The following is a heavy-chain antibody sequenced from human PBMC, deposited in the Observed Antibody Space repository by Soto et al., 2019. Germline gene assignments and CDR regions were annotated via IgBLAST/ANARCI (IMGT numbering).Heavy chain of an antibody. CDR3: ARVNGSGYEQSFDY. CDR1: GYTFIGYY. V-gene: IGHV1-2*02. Sequence: QVQLVQSGAEVKKPWASVKISCKASGYTFIGYYMYWVRQAPGEGLEWMGWINPNSGGTNYVQKFQDRVTMTRDTSINTAYMELSRLRSDDTALYDCARVNGSGYEQSFDYWGQGTLVTVSS. CDR2: INPNSGGT. D-gene: IGHD5-12*01. J-gene: IGHJ4*02.